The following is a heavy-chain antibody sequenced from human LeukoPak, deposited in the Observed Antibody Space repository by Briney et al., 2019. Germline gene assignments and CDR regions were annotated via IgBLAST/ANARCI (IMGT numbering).Heavy chain of an antibody. Sequence: PGRSLRLSCAASGFTFSSYAMHWVRQAPGKGLEWVAVISYDGSNKYYADSVKGRFTISRDNSKNTLYLQMNSLRAEDTAVYFCAKEGIEGDSSGYYYNHFDYWGQGTLLTVSS. CDR2: ISYDGSNK. CDR1: GFTFSSYA. CDR3: AKEGIEGDSSGYYYNHFDY. D-gene: IGHD3-22*01. V-gene: IGHV3-30*04. J-gene: IGHJ4*02.